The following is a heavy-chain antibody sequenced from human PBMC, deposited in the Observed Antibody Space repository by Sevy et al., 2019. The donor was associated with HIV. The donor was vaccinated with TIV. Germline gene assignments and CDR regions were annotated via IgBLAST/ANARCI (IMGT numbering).Heavy chain of an antibody. Sequence: ASVKVSCKASGYTFTSYDINWVRQATGQGLEWIGWMNPNSGNTGYAQKFQGRVTMTRNTSISTAYMELSSLRSEDTAVYYCARGIGYSYGYPLDYWGQGTLVTVSS. CDR2: MNPNSGNT. CDR1: GYTFTSYD. J-gene: IGHJ4*02. CDR3: ARGIGYSYGYPLDY. D-gene: IGHD5-18*01. V-gene: IGHV1-8*01.